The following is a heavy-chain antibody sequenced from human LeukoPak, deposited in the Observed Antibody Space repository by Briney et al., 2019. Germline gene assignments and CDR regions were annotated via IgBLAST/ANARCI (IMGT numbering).Heavy chain of an antibody. D-gene: IGHD6-19*01. V-gene: IGHV3-23*01. CDR1: GFTFSTYA. CDR2: ISDSGANT. J-gene: IGHJ2*01. CDR3: AKSMTLQWRGFFDL. Sequence: GSLRLSCAASGFTFSTYAMSWVRQAPGKGLEWVSTISDSGANTYYADCVRGRFTISRDNSKNTLYLQKNSLRADDTAIYYCAKSMTLQWRGFFDLWGRGTHVTVSS.